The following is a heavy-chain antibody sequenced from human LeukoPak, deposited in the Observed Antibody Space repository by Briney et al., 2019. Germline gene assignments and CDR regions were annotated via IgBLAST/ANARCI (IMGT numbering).Heavy chain of an antibody. CDR3: ARDAYCSGGSCYIY. D-gene: IGHD2-15*01. CDR2: IKYDGSEK. CDR1: GFSFSTTW. J-gene: IGHJ4*02. Sequence: PGGSLRLSCAASGFSFSTTWMTWVRQAPGKGLEWVANIKYDGSEKYYADSLKGRFTISRDNAENSLDLQMNSLRAEDTAVYYCARDAYCSGGSCYIYWGQGTLVTVSS. V-gene: IGHV3-7*01.